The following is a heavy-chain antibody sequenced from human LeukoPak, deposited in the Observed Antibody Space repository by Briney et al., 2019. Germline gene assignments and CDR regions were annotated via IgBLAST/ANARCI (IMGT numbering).Heavy chain of an antibody. D-gene: IGHD2-2*01. CDR2: ISGSSSYI. Sequence: GGSLRLSCAASGFTFSSYSMNWVRQAPGKGLEWVSSISGSSSYIYYADPVKGRFTISRDNVKNSLYLQMNSLRAEDTAVYYCARDYTTYCSSTSCYSGNGMDVWGQGTTVTVSS. CDR1: GFTFSSYS. V-gene: IGHV3-21*01. J-gene: IGHJ6*02. CDR3: ARDYTTYCSSTSCYSGNGMDV.